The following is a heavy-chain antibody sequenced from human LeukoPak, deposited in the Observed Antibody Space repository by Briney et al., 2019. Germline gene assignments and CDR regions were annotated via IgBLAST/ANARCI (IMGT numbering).Heavy chain of an antibody. CDR1: GLTFSSYG. J-gene: IGHJ6*04. D-gene: IGHD4-17*01. Sequence: GRSLRLSCAASGLTFSSYGMHWVRQAPGKGLEWVAVISYDGSNKYYADSVKGRFTISRDNSKNTLYLQMNSLRAEDTAVYYCAKDSKLRSYYYYYGMDVWGKGTTVTVSS. V-gene: IGHV3-30*18. CDR2: ISYDGSNK. CDR3: AKDSKLRSYYYYYGMDV.